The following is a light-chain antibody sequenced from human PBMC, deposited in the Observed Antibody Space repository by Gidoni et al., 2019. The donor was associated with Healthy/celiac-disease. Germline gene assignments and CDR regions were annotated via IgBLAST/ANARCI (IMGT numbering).Light chain of an antibody. CDR1: QSISSY. Sequence: DIEMTQAPSSLSASVGDRFTITCRASQSISSYLNWYQQKPGKSPKLLIYAASSLQSGVPSRFSGSGSGTDFTLTISSLQPEDFATYYCQQSYSTPDTFGQGTKLEIK. J-gene: IGKJ2*01. CDR2: AAS. CDR3: QQSYSTPDT. V-gene: IGKV1-39*01.